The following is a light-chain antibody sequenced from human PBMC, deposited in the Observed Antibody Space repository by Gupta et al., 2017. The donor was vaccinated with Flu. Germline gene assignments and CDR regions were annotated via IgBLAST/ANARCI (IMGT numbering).Light chain of an antibody. CDR2: GAS. CDR3: QQDGSSPYT. V-gene: IGKV3-20*01. Sequence: EIVLTQSQGTLSLSPGERATLSCRASQSVSNRYLAWYQQKPAQAPRLLIYGASTRAAGIPDRFSGSGSATDFTLTINSREPEDFAVYYCQQDGSSPYTFGQGTKMDVK. J-gene: IGKJ2*01. CDR1: QSVSNRY.